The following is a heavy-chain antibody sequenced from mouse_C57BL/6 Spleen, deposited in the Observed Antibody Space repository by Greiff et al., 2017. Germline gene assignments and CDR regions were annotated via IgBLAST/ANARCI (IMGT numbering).Heavy chain of an antibody. D-gene: IGHD3-1*01. J-gene: IGHJ4*01. CDR1: GYTFTDYE. V-gene: IGHV1-15*01. CDR3: TRSGGLAMDY. Sequence: QVQLQQSGAELVRPGASVTLSCKASGYTFTDYEMHWVKQTPVHGLEWIGAIDPETGGTAYNQKFKGKAILTAAKSSSTASMELRSLTSEDSAVYYCTRSGGLAMDYWGQGTSVTVSS. CDR2: IDPETGGT.